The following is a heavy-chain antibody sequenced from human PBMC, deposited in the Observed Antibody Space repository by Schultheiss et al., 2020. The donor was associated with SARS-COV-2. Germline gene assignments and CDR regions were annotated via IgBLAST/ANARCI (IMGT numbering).Heavy chain of an antibody. J-gene: IGHJ4*02. Sequence: ASVKVSCKASGYTFTSYGISWVRQAPGQGLEWMGWINPNSGGTNYAQKFQGWVTMTRDTSISTAYMELSRLRSDDTAVYYCARDHGDYFDYWGQGTLVTVSS. CDR3: ARDHGDYFDY. CDR2: INPNSGGT. CDR1: GYTFTSYG. V-gene: IGHV1-2*04. D-gene: IGHD3-10*01.